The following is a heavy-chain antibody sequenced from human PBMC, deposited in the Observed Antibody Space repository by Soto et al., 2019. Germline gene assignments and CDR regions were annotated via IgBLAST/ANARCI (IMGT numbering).Heavy chain of an antibody. D-gene: IGHD2-2*01. J-gene: IGHJ6*03. V-gene: IGHV4-59*08. CDR2: IYDYGST. CDR3: ARVRTSLDLYYYYMDV. CDR1: GGSITSYS. Sequence: SETLSLTCTVSGGSITSYSWTWIRQPPGKAMEWIGYIYDYGSTYYNPSLESRVAFSVDTSKNQFSLKVSSVTAAGTAMYYCARVRTSLDLYYYYMDVWGKGTTVTVSS.